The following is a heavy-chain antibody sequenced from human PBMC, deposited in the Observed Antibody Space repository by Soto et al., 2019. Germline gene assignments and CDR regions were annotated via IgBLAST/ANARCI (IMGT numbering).Heavy chain of an antibody. Sequence: QAVGSLRLSGAASGFTFSSEPLNWVRQAPGKGLEWVSNIRSDSSGKFYADSVKGRFTISRDNAKNSLYLQMDGLRDEDTAMYYCVRDSAYAFDMWGQGTMVTVSS. J-gene: IGHJ3*02. V-gene: IGHV3-48*02. CDR2: IRSDSSGK. CDR3: VRDSAYAFDM. CDR1: GFTFSSEP.